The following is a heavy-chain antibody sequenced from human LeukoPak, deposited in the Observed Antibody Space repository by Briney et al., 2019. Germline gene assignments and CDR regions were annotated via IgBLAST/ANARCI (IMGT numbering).Heavy chain of an antibody. CDR1: GFTFSDYN. V-gene: IGHV3-21*01. J-gene: IGHJ4*02. CDR2: ISSSSSYI. D-gene: IGHD5-12*01. Sequence: GGSLRLSCAASGFTFSDYNMNWVRRAPGKGLEWVSSISSSSSYIFYADSVKGRFTISRDNAKNSLFLQMNSLRVEDTAVYYCARGPSAYPKCFDYWGQGTLVTVSS. CDR3: ARGPSAYPKCFDY.